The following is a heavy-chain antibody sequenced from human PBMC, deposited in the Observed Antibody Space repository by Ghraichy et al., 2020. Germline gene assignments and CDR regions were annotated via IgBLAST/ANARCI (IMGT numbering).Heavy chain of an antibody. CDR1: GGSISSSSYY. J-gene: IGHJ4*02. Sequence: SETLSLTCTVSGGSISSSSYYWGWIRQPPGKGLEWIGSIYYSGSTYYNPSLKSRVTISVDTSKNQFSLKLSSVTAADTAVYYCRAIGFRESRWDSAPDYWGQGTLVTVSS. D-gene: IGHD3-10*01. CDR3: RAIGFRESRWDSAPDY. V-gene: IGHV4-39*01. CDR2: IYYSGST.